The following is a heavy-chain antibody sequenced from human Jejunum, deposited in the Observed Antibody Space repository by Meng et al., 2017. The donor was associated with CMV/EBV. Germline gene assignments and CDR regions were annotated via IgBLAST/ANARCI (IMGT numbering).Heavy chain of an antibody. Sequence: SGGSISSSDYYWGWVRQPPGKGLEWIGTIYYRGDTYYSPSLESRLTISVDTSKNQFSLRLRSVMAADTAVYYCARVTVVSQRFDYWGQGTRGTGSS. CDR3: ARVTVVSQRFDY. CDR1: GGSISSSDYY. D-gene: IGHD6-25*01. J-gene: IGHJ4*02. CDR2: IYYRGDT. V-gene: IGHV4-39*07.